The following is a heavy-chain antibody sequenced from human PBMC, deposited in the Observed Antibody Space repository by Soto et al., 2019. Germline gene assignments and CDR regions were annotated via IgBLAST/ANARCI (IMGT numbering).Heavy chain of an antibody. J-gene: IGHJ4*02. D-gene: IGHD3-16*02. Sequence: PGGSLRLSCAASGFTFSSYWMHWVRQAPGKGLVWVSRINSDGSSTSYADSVKGRFTISRDNAKNTLYLQMNSLRAEDTAVYYCARDKSFGGVIVSPDFDYWGQGTLVTVSS. V-gene: IGHV3-74*01. CDR2: INSDGSST. CDR3: ARDKSFGGVIVSPDFDY. CDR1: GFTFSSYW.